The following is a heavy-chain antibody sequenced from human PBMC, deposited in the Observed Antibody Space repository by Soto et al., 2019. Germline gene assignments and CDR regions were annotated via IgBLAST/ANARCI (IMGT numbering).Heavy chain of an antibody. V-gene: IGHV1-8*01. CDR2: MNPNSGNT. CDR1: GYTFTSYD. CDR3: ASVGYYYDSSGYYLSFDY. Sequence: ASVKVSCKASGYTFTSYDINWVRQATGQGLEWMGWMNPNSGNTGYAQEFQGRVTMTRNTSISTAYMELSSLRSEDTAVYYCASVGYYYDSSGYYLSFDYWGQGTLVTVSS. J-gene: IGHJ4*02. D-gene: IGHD3-22*01.